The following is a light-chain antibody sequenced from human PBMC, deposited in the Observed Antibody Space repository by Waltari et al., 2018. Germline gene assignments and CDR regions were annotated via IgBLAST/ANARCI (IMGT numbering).Light chain of an antibody. CDR3: LLYYGGVWV. CDR2: RTS. CDR1: TGAVTSGYF. V-gene: IGLV7-43*01. J-gene: IGLJ3*02. Sequence: QTVVTQEPSLTVSPGGTVTLTCASNTGAVTSGYFPNWFQQKPGQAPRALSYRTSNKPAWTPARFSGSLLGDKAALTLSGVQPEDEAEYYCLLYYGGVWVFGGGTKLTVL.